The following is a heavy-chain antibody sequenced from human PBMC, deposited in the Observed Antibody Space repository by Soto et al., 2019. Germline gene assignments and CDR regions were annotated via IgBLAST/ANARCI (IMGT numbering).Heavy chain of an antibody. D-gene: IGHD3-10*01. CDR1: GFTFSSYA. J-gene: IGHJ5*02. V-gene: IGHV3-30-3*01. Sequence: GGSLRLSCAASGFTFSSYAMHWVRQAPGKGLEWVAVISYDGSNKYYADSVKGRFTISRDNSKNTLYLQMNSLRAEDTAVYYCARDRGQSWVHNWFDPWGQGTLVTVSS. CDR2: ISYDGSNK. CDR3: ARDRGQSWVHNWFDP.